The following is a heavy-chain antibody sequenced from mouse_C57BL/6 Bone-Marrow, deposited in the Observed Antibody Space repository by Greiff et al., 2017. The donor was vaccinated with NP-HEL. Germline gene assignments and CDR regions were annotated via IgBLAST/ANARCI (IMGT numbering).Heavy chain of an antibody. CDR2: IDPENGDT. V-gene: IGHV14-4*01. Sequence: VQLKESGAELVRPGASVKLSCTASGFNIKDDYMHWVKQRPEQGLEWIGWIDPENGDTEYASQFQGKATITADTSSNTAYLQLSSLTSEDTAVYYGTTRSDYWGQGTTLTVSS. CDR1: GFNIKDDY. J-gene: IGHJ2*01. CDR3: TTRSDY.